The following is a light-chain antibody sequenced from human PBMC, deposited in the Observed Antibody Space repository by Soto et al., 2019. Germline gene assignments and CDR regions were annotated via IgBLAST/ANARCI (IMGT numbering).Light chain of an antibody. CDR1: GSDDGSYNY. V-gene: IGLV2-14*01. CDR2: EVS. J-gene: IGLJ1*01. CDR3: SSYTSSNTYV. Sequence: PGWVGGFDVQSISIFCNGNGSDDGSYNYGAWYQQRPGKAPKVMIYEVSRRPSGVSNRFSGSKSGNTASLTISGLQTEDEADYCCSSYTSSNTYVFGTGIKVTVL.